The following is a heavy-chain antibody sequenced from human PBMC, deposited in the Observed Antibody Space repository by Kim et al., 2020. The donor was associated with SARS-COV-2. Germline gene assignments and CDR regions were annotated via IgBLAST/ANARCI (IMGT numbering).Heavy chain of an antibody. D-gene: IGHD1-26*01. V-gene: IGHV3-74*01. CDR3: AGIRGSGTYSTY. Sequence: NYADSVKGRFTNARDNAKNTLYLQMNSLRVEDTAVYYCAGIRGSGTYSTYWGQGTLVTVSS. J-gene: IGHJ4*02.